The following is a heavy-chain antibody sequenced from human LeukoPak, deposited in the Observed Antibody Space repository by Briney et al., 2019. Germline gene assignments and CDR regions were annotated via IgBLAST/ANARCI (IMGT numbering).Heavy chain of an antibody. Sequence: SETLSLTCAVSGVAFSNYYWSWVRQSPRQGLEWIGEINHSGYTNYNPSLKSRVTMSIDTSKNQFSLLLTSVTAADAGVYYCTRAVPGHPDWGQGTLVTVSS. J-gene: IGHJ4*02. V-gene: IGHV4-34*01. D-gene: IGHD1-1*01. CDR2: INHSGYT. CDR3: TRAVPGHPD. CDR1: GVAFSNYY.